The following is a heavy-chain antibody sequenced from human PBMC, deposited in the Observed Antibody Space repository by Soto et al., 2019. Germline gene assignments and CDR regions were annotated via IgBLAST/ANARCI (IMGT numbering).Heavy chain of an antibody. CDR3: ARVAASYFARFDP. J-gene: IGHJ5*02. CDR2: IYYTGTT. Sequence: QLQLQESGPGLVKPSETLSLTCTVSCGSISSTNYYWGWIRQPPGKGLEWIGSIYYTGTTYYNPSLKSRVTISVDTSKNHFSLKLSSVTAADTAVYYCARVAASYFARFDPWGQGTLVTVSS. CDR1: CGSISSTNYY. V-gene: IGHV4-39*02.